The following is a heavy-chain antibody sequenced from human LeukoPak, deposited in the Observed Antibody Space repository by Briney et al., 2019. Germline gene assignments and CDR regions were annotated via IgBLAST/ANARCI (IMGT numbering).Heavy chain of an antibody. D-gene: IGHD2-15*01. CDR3: AKVFCSGGSCHAGFYFDY. J-gene: IGHJ4*02. Sequence: GGSLRLSCAASGFTFSSYGMHWVRQAPGKGLEWVAFILYDGSNKYYADSVKGRFTISRDNSKNTLYLQMNSLRAEDTAVYYCAKVFCSGGSCHAGFYFDYWGQGTLVTVSS. CDR1: GFTFSSYG. CDR2: ILYDGSNK. V-gene: IGHV3-30*02.